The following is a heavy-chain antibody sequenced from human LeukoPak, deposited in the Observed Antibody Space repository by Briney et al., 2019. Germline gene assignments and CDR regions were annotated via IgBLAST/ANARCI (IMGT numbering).Heavy chain of an antibody. Sequence: PLETLSLTCAVYGGSFSGYYWSWIRQPPGKGLEWIGYIYYSGSTNYNPSLKSRVTISVDTSKNQFSLKLSSVTAADTAVYYCARETPTAIDYWGQGTLVTVSS. CDR2: IYYSGST. V-gene: IGHV4-59*01. CDR3: ARETPTAIDY. J-gene: IGHJ4*02. CDR1: GGSFSGYY.